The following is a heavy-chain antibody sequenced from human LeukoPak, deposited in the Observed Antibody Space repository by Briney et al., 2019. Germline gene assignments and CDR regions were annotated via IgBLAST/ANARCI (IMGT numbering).Heavy chain of an antibody. Sequence: ASVKVSCKASGYTFTSYDINWVRQATGQGLEWMGWMNPNSGNTGYAQKFQGRVTMTRNTSISTAYMELSSLRSEDTAVYYCAKASWVHYGMDVWGQGITVTVSS. CDR3: AKASWVHYGMDV. V-gene: IGHV1-8*01. D-gene: IGHD4/OR15-4a*01. CDR2: MNPNSGNT. CDR1: GYTFTSYD. J-gene: IGHJ6*02.